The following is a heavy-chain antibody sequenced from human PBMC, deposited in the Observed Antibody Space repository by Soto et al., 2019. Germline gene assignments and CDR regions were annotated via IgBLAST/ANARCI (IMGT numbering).Heavy chain of an antibody. CDR3: ARGPGGPLPYYFDS. J-gene: IGHJ4*02. D-gene: IGHD3-16*01. CDR1: GGSISSSGYY. V-gene: IGHV4-39*01. CDR2: IYYSGST. Sequence: SETLSLTCTVSGGSISSSGYYWGWIRQPPGKGLEWIGNIYYSGSTYYNPSLKSRVTISIDTSKNQFSLKLSSVTAADTAVYYCARGPGGPLPYYFDSWGQGTLVTVSS.